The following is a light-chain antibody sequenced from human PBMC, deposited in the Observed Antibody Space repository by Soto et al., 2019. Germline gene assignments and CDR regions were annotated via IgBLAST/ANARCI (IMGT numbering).Light chain of an antibody. J-gene: IGLJ1*01. CDR2: EVN. V-gene: IGLV2-23*02. CDR3: SSYAGAITFYV. CDR1: SSDVGTYTL. Sequence: ALAQPASVSGSPGQSITISCTGTSSDVGTYTLVSWYQQHPGKAPKLVIYEVNKRPAGVSKRFSGSKSGDTASLTISGLQAEDEADYYCSSYAGAITFYVFGTGTKVTVL.